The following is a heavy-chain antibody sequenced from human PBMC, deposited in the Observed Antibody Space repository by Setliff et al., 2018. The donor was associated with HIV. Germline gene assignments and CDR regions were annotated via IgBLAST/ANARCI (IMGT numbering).Heavy chain of an antibody. CDR2: INPYSGNT. V-gene: IGHV1-8*02. CDR3: VRGIYDSSGFWYPHGDS. CDR1: GDTLSIHP. D-gene: IGHD3-22*01. J-gene: IGHJ5*01. Sequence: ASVKVSCKASGDTLSIHPINWVRQATGHGLEWMGWINPYSGNTGYAQKFQGRVTMTRETSTSTAYLELSNLRAEDTAVYYCVRGIYDSSGFWYPHGDSWGQGTLVTSPQ.